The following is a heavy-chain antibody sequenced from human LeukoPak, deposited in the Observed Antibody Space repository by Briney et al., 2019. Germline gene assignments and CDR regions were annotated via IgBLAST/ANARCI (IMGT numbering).Heavy chain of an antibody. CDR2: ISYDGSNK. D-gene: IGHD5-18*01. J-gene: IGHJ4*02. CDR3: ARGTLLLGYSWVNDY. CDR1: GFTFSSYA. V-gene: IGHV3-30*09. Sequence: PGRSLRLSCAASGFTFSSYAMHWVRQAPGKGLEWVAVISYDGSNKYYADSVKGRFAISRDNSKNTLYLQMNGLRAEDTAVYYCARGTLLLGYSWVNDYWGQGTLVTVSS.